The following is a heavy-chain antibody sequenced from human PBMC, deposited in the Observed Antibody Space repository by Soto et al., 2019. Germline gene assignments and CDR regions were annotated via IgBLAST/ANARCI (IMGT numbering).Heavy chain of an antibody. D-gene: IGHD3-10*01. CDR3: ARESDSGSYYFDY. J-gene: IGHJ4*02. Sequence: SEPLSLTCTVSGGSVSSGSYYWSWIRQPPGKGLEWIGYIYNSGSTNYNPSLKSRVTISVDTSKNHFSLRMSSVTAADTAVYYWARESDSGSYYFDYWGRGNLVRVYS. V-gene: IGHV4-61*03. CDR1: GGSVSSGSYY. CDR2: IYNSGST.